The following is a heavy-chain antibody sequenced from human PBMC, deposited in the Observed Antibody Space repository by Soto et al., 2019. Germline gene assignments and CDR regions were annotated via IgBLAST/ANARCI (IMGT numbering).Heavy chain of an antibody. Sequence: GGSLRLSCAASGFTFSSYAMHWFRQAPGKGLEYVSAISSNGGSTYYANSVKGRFTISRDNSKNTLYLQMGSLRAEDMAVYYCAKDLRGYGYGYSDYWGQRTLVTVSS. D-gene: IGHD5-18*01. J-gene: IGHJ4*02. CDR3: AKDLRGYGYGYSDY. CDR2: ISSNGGST. CDR1: GFTFSSYA. V-gene: IGHV3-64*01.